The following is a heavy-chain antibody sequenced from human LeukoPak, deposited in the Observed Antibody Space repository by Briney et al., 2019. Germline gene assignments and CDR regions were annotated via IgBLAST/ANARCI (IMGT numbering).Heavy chain of an antibody. J-gene: IGHJ4*02. CDR1: GGSISGYY. CDR3: ARQDGILDYYFDY. CDR2: IYYSGST. V-gene: IGHV4-59*08. Sequence: PSETLSLTCTVSGGSISGYYWSWIRQPPGKGLEWIGYIYYSGSTNYNPSLKSRVTISVDTSKNQFSLKLSSVTAADTAVYYCARQDGILDYYFDYWGQGTLVTVSS. D-gene: IGHD3-9*01.